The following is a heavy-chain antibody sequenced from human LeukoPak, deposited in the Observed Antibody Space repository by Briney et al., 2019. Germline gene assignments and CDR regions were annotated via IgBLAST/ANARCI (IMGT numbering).Heavy chain of an antibody. D-gene: IGHD3-22*01. CDR1: GFTFSSYS. J-gene: IGHJ4*02. CDR2: ISSSSSTI. Sequence: SGGSLRLSCAASGFTFSSYSMLWVRQAPGKGLEWVSYISSSSSTIYYADSVKGRFTISRDNAKNSLYLQMNTLRAEDTAVYYCAKVGYYDSSGYYHGEGFDYWGQGTLVTVSS. CDR3: AKVGYYDSSGYYHGEGFDY. V-gene: IGHV3-48*01.